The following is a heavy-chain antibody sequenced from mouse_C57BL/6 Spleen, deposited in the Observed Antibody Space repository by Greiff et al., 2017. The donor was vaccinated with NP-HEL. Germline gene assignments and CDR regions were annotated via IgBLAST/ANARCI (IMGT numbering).Heavy chain of an antibody. CDR1: GFTFSSYA. Sequence: DVQLVESGEGLVKPGGSLKLSCAASGFTFSSYAMSWVRQTPEKRLEWVAYISSGGDYIYYADTVKGRFTISRDNARNTLYLQMSSLKSEDTAMYYWTREEKNYYGSSPYAMDYWGQGTSVTVSS. D-gene: IGHD1-1*01. J-gene: IGHJ4*01. CDR2: ISSGGDYI. CDR3: TREEKNYYGSSPYAMDY. V-gene: IGHV5-9-1*02.